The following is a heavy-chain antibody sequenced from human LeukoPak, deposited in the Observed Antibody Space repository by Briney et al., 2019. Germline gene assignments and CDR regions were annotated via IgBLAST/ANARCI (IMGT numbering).Heavy chain of an antibody. V-gene: IGHV3-23*01. Sequence: GGSLRLSCAASGFTFSSYAMSWVRQAPGKGLEWVSAISGSGGSTYYADSVKGRFTISRDNSKNTLYLQMNSLRAEDTAVYHCAKVYRVRGVIIKTNDAFDIWGQGTMVTVSS. J-gene: IGHJ3*02. CDR2: ISGSGGST. CDR3: AKVYRVRGVIIKTNDAFDI. CDR1: GFTFSSYA. D-gene: IGHD3-10*01.